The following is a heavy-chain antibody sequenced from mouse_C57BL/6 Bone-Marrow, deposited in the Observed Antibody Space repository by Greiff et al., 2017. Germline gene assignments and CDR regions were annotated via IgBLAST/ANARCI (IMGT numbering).Heavy chain of an antibody. Sequence: VQLQESGAELARPGASVKLSCKASGYTFTSYGISWVKQRTGQGLEWIGEIYPRSGNTYYNEKFKGKATLTADKSSSTAYMELRSLTSEDSAVYFCARECLGRDWYCDVWGTGTTVTVSA. D-gene: IGHD3-3*01. V-gene: IGHV1-81*01. J-gene: IGHJ1*03. CDR3: ARECLGRDWYCDV. CDR1: GYTFTSYG. CDR2: IYPRSGNT.